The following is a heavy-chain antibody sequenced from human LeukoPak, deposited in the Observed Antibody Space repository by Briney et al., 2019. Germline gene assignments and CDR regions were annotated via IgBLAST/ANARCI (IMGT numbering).Heavy chain of an antibody. V-gene: IGHV6-1*01. D-gene: IGHD6-13*01. CDR3: ARAAIAAAGYDHWYFDL. CDR1: GDSVSSNSAA. CDR2: TYYRSKWYN. J-gene: IGHJ2*01. Sequence: SQTLSLTCAISGDSVSSNSAAWNWIRQSPSRGLEWLGRTYYRSKWYNDYAVSVKSRITINPDTSKNQFSLQLNSVTPEDTAVYYCARAAIAAAGYDHWYFDLWGRGTLVTVSS.